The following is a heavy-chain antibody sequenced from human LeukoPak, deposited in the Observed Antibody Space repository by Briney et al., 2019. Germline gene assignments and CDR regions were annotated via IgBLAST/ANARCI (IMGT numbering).Heavy chain of an antibody. D-gene: IGHD6-13*01. CDR1: GFTFSNAW. J-gene: IGHJ6*02. Sequence: GGSLRLSCAASGFTFSNAWMSWVRQAPGKGLEWVGRIKSKTDGGTTDYAVPVKGRFTISRDDSKNTLYLQMNSLKTEDTAVYYCTTDPDSSSWPIYYYGMDVWGQGTTVTVSS. V-gene: IGHV3-15*01. CDR2: IKSKTDGGTT. CDR3: TTDPDSSSWPIYYYGMDV.